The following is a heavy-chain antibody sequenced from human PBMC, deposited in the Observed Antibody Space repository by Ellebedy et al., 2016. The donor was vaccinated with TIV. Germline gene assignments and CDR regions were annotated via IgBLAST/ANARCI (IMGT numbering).Heavy chain of an antibody. D-gene: IGHD4-17*01. Sequence: GESLKISXAASGFTLSDYYMSWIRQAPGKGLECVSYISSSSSYTNYADSVKGRFTISRDNAKNSLYLQMNSLRAEDTAVYYCARVPSHPYKITTVTDSDWYFDLWGRGTLVTVSS. V-gene: IGHV3-11*03. CDR1: GFTLSDYY. J-gene: IGHJ2*01. CDR2: ISSSSSYT. CDR3: ARVPSHPYKITTVTDSDWYFDL.